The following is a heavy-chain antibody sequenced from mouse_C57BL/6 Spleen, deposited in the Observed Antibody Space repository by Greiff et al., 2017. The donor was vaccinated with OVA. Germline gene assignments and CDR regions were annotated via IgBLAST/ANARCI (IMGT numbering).Heavy chain of an antibody. CDR3: TRGGTTAPHWYFDV. V-gene: IGHV1-15*01. CDR2: IDPETGGT. J-gene: IGHJ1*03. D-gene: IGHD1-2*01. CDR1: GYTFTDYE. Sequence: VQLQQSGAELVRPGASVTLSCKASGYTFTDYEMHWVKQTPVHGLEWIGAIDPETGGTAYNQKFKGKAILTADKSSSTAYMELRSLTSEDSAVYYCTRGGTTAPHWYFDVWGTGTTVTVSS.